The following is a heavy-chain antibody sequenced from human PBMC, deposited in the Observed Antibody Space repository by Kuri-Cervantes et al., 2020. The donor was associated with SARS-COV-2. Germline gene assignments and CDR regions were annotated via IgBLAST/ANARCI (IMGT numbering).Heavy chain of an antibody. CDR2: ISSSGSTI. D-gene: IGHD3-22*01. CDR3: ARGDSSGYLYYFDY. Sequence: GESLKISCAASGFTFSSYEMNWVRQAPGKGLEWVSYISSSGSTIYYADSVKGRFTISRDNAKNSLYLQMNSLRAEDTADYYCARGDSSGYLYYFDYWGQGTLVTVSS. J-gene: IGHJ4*02. V-gene: IGHV3-48*03. CDR1: GFTFSSYE.